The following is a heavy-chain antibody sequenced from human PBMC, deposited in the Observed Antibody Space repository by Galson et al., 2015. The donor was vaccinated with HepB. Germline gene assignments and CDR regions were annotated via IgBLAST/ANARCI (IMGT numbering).Heavy chain of an antibody. CDR2: ISGSGGST. CDR1: GFTFSSYA. D-gene: IGHD5-18*01. V-gene: IGHV3-23*01. J-gene: IGHJ6*02. Sequence: SLRLSCAASGFTFSSYAMSWVRQAPGKGLEWVSAISGSGGSTYYADSVKGRFTISRDNSKNTPYLQMNSLRAEDTAVYYCAKGIERSSYYYYGMDVWGQGTTVTVSS. CDR3: AKGIERSSYYYYGMDV.